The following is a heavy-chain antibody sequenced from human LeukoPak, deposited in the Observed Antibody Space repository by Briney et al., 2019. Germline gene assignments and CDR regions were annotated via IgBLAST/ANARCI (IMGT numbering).Heavy chain of an antibody. D-gene: IGHD6-6*01. J-gene: IGHJ4*02. CDR3: ARAPARYSSSSGDY. CDR2: INPNSGGT. Sequence: ASVKVSCKASGYTFTGYDMHWVRQAPGQGLEWMGWINPNSGGTNYAQKFQGRVTMTRDTSISTAYMELSRLRPADPAVYYRARAPARYSSSSGDYWGQGTLVTVS. V-gene: IGHV1-2*02. CDR1: GYTFTGYD.